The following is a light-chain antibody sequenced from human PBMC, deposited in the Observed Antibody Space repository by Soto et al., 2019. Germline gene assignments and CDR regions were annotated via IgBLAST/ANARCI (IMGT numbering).Light chain of an antibody. CDR3: QQYITYPWT. CDR2: KAS. Sequence: GDRVTITCRASQSLNNWLAWYQQKPGKAPILLIYKASTLQSGVPSRFSGGGSGTEFTLTISSLQPDDFAIYYCQQYITYPWTFGQGTKVEIK. V-gene: IGKV1-5*03. J-gene: IGKJ1*01. CDR1: QSLNNW.